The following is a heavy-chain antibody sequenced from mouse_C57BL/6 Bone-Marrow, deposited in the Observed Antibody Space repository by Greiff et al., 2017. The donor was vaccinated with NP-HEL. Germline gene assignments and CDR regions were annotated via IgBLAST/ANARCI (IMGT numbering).Heavy chain of an antibody. CDR1: GFTFSSYA. J-gene: IGHJ2*01. CDR2: ISDGGSYT. Sequence: EVKVVESGGGLVKPGGSLKLSCAASGFTFSSYAMSWVRQTPDKRLEWVATISDGGSYTYYPDNVKGRFTISRDNAKNTLYLQLSHLKSEDTAMYYCARGPLSGYFDYWGQGTTLTVSS. V-gene: IGHV5-4*03. CDR3: ARGPLSGYFDY. D-gene: IGHD3-2*02.